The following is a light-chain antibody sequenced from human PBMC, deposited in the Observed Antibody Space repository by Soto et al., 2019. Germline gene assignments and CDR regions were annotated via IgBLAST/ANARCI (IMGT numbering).Light chain of an antibody. Sequence: QSALTQPASVSGSPGQSITISCSGTSSDLGTYNYVSWYQQHPDTPPKLIIYDVRNRPSGVSDRFSGSKSGATVSLFISNLQAEDEADYYCFSSTTKISRHVLGTGNKVTVL. CDR1: SSDLGTYNY. V-gene: IGLV2-14*03. CDR2: DVR. J-gene: IGLJ1*01. CDR3: FSSTTKISRHV.